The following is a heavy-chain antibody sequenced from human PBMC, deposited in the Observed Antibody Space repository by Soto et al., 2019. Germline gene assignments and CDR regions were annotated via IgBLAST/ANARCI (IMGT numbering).Heavy chain of an antibody. CDR1: GFTFSNAC. CDR3: TTAGVASGWQKTIVDY. J-gene: IGHJ4*02. V-gene: IGHV3-15*07. D-gene: IGHD6-25*01. CDR2: IRSKTGGGTT. Sequence: EVQLVESGGGLVKPGGSLRLSCAASGFTFSNACMNWVRQAPGKGLEWVGRIRSKTGGGTTEYAAPVKARFTISRDDSKNMLYLRMSSLKTEDTAVEYCTTAGVASGWQKTIVDYWGQGTMVTVSS.